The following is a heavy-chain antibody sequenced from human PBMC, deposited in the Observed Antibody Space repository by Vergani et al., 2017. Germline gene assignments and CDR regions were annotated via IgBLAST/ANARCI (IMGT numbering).Heavy chain of an antibody. D-gene: IGHD6-13*01. CDR1: GYTFTSYA. CDR2: INTGNGNT. J-gene: IGHJ4*02. V-gene: IGHV1-3*04. Sequence: QVQLVQSGAEVKKPGASVKVSCKASGYTFTSYAMHWVRQAPGQRLEWMGWINTGNGNTKYSQKFQGRVTITRDTSASTAYMELSSLRSEDTAVYYCAKDGQQLVRGSYFDYWGQGTLVTVSS. CDR3: AKDGQQLVRGSYFDY.